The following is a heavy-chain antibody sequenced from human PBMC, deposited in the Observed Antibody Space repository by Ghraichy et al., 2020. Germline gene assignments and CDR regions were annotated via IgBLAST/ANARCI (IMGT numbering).Heavy chain of an antibody. CDR3: ARAFIVVVVAATTGLWFDP. Sequence: GSLNISCAVYGGSFSGYYWSWIRQSPGKGLEWIGEINHSGSTNYNPSLKSRVTISVDTSKNQFSLKLSSATAADTAVYYCARAFIVVVVAATTGLWFDPWGQGTLVTVSS. D-gene: IGHD2-15*01. CDR1: GGSFSGYY. CDR2: INHSGST. V-gene: IGHV4-34*01. J-gene: IGHJ5*02.